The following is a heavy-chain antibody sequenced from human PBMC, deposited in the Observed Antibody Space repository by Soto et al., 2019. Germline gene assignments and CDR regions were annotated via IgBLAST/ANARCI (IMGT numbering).Heavy chain of an antibody. J-gene: IGHJ5*01. Sequence: GSLRLSCAVFGFTVSSYEMNWVRQAPGKGLEWVSYISSRGGTIYYAESVKGRFTISRDNAKNSLNLQMNSLRAEDTAIYYCARGTETGNWGWFDSWGQGSLVTVSS. V-gene: IGHV3-48*03. CDR1: GFTVSSYE. CDR2: ISSRGGTI. CDR3: ARGTETGNWGWFDS. D-gene: IGHD3-9*01.